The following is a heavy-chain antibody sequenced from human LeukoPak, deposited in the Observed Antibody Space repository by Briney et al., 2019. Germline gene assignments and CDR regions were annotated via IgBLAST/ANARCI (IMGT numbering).Heavy chain of an antibody. V-gene: IGHV3-9*01. CDR3: AKGGVDIVATMVDY. Sequence: GGSLRLSCAASGFTFDDYAMHWVRQAPGKGLEWVSGISWNSGSIGYADSVKGRFTISRDNAKNSLYLQMNSLRAEDTALYYCAKGGVDIVATMVDYWGQGTLVTVSS. CDR1: GFTFDDYA. J-gene: IGHJ4*02. CDR2: ISWNSGSI. D-gene: IGHD5-12*01.